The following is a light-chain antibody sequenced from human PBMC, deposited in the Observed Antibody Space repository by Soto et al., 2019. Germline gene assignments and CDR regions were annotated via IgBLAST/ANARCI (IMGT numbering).Light chain of an antibody. CDR1: QGISSY. Sequence: DIVLTQSPATLSLSPGERATLSCRASQGISSYLAWYQQKPGQAPRLLIYDASNRATGIPARFSGSGSGTDFTLTISSLEPEDFAVYYCQQRSNWPPAFGQGTKVDI. CDR2: DAS. CDR3: QQRSNWPPA. J-gene: IGKJ1*01. V-gene: IGKV3-11*01.